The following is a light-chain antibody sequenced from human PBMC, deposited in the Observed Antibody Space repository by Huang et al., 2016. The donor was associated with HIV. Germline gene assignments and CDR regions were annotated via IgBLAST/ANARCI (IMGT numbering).Light chain of an antibody. J-gene: IGKJ1*01. Sequence: DIQMTQSPSSLSASVGDRVTITCRASQSISSYLNWYQQKPGKAPKLLIYAASSLQSGVPSRLSGSGSGTDFTLTISSLQPEDFATYVCQQSYSSWTFGQGTKVEIK. CDR2: AAS. V-gene: IGKV1-39*01. CDR1: QSISSY. CDR3: QQSYSSWT.